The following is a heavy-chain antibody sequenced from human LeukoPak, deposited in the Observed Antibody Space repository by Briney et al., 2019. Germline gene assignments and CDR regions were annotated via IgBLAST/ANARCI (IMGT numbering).Heavy chain of an antibody. V-gene: IGHV4-34*01. Sequence: PSETLSLTCAVYGGSFSDYYWTWIRQPPGKGLEWIGEINYSGSPNNNPSLKSRVSISFDTSKNQFSLKLTSVTAADTAVYYCARDGPSPALYYFDYWGQGTLVTVSS. CDR2: INYSGSP. J-gene: IGHJ4*02. CDR3: ARDGPSPALYYFDY. D-gene: IGHD2-2*01. CDR1: GGSFSDYY.